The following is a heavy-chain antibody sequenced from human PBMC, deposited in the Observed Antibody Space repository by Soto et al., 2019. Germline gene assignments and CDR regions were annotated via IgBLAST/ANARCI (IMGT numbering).Heavy chain of an antibody. CDR1: GFTFTTTS. V-gene: IGHV3-23*01. CDR2: ISGGGDST. J-gene: IGHJ5*02. Sequence: EVQLLESGGGLVQPGGPLSLPCAASGFTFTTTSMPWVRQAPGKGLEWVCGISGGGDSTHYADSVKGRFTISRDNSKNMVYLQMNSLTADDTAVYFCSKWDGYGDQWGQGTLVTVSS. CDR3: SKWDGYGDQ. D-gene: IGHD5-12*01.